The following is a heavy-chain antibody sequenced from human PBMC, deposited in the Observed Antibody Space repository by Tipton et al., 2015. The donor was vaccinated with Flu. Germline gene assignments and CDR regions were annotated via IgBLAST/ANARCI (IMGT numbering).Heavy chain of an antibody. D-gene: IGHD3-3*01. CDR3: ARSTGYDFWSGYSYYYYYGMDV. CDR1: GGSISSYY. CDR2: IYYSGST. Sequence: TLSLTCTVSGGSISSYYWSWIRQPPGKGLEWIGYIYYSGSTNYNPSLKSRVTISVDTSKNQFSLKLSSVTAADTAVYYCARSTGYDFWSGYSYYYYYGMDVWGQGTTVTVSS. V-gene: IGHV4-59*01. J-gene: IGHJ6*02.